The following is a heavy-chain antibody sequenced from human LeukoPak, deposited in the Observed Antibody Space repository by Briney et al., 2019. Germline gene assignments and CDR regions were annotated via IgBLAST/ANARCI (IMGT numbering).Heavy chain of an antibody. CDR3: ARDLGRGAAGRRWAFDI. Sequence: PSETLSLTCTVSGGSISSGDYYWSWIRQPPGKGLEWIGYIYYSGSTYYNPSLKSRVTISVDRSKNQFSLKLSSVTAADTAVYYCARDLGRGAAGRRWAFDIWGQGTMVTVSS. V-gene: IGHV4-30-4*01. D-gene: IGHD6-13*01. CDR2: IYYSGST. CDR1: GGSISSGDYY. J-gene: IGHJ3*02.